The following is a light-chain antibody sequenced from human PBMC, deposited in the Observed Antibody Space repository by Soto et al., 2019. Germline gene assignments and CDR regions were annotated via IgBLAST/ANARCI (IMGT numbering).Light chain of an antibody. V-gene: IGKV3-15*01. CDR2: GAS. J-gene: IGKJ1*01. Sequence: EIVMTQSPAMLSVSPGERATLSCRASQNVNNRLAWYQQKAGQPPRLLIYGASTRATGIPARFSGSGSGTEFTLTISSPQSEDFAVYYCQHFNSWPLLFGQGTRWIS. CDR3: QHFNSWPLL. CDR1: QNVNNR.